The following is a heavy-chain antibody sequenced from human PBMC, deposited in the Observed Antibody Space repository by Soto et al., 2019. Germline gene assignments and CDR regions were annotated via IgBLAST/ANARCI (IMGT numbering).Heavy chain of an antibody. D-gene: IGHD6-13*01. V-gene: IGHV1-18*01. Sequence: ASVKVSCKASGYTFTSYGISWVRQAPGQGLEWMGWISAYNGNTKYAQKFQGRVTMTTDTSTSTAYMEVRSLRSDDTAVYYCARDAAAGLNAYWGKGTLVTVAS. CDR1: GYTFTSYG. CDR2: ISAYNGNT. CDR3: ARDAAAGLNAY. J-gene: IGHJ4*02.